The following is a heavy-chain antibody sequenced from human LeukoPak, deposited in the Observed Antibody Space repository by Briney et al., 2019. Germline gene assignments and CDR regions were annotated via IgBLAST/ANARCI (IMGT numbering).Heavy chain of an antibody. CDR2: ISSDSSNI. CDR3: AKEIWPTVTTPGWTYFDY. Sequence: QPGGSLRLSCAVSGFTFISYSMNWVRQAPGKGLEWVSYISSDSSNIYYADSVNGRFTISRDNAKNTLYLQMNSLRAEDTAVYYCAKEIWPTVTTPGWTYFDYWGQGALVTVSS. D-gene: IGHD4-17*01. V-gene: IGHV3-48*01. CDR1: GFTFISYS. J-gene: IGHJ4*02.